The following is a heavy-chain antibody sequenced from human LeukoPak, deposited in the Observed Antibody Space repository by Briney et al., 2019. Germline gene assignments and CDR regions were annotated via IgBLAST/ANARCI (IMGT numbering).Heavy chain of an antibody. J-gene: IGHJ4*02. CDR3: VRDLGGYSYGSHFDS. CDR2: ITTSSSYI. D-gene: IGHD5-18*01. Sequence: GGSLRLSCAASGFNVRSYYMSWVRQAPGKGLEWVSSITTSSSYIYYADSVKGRFTISRDNAKNSLYLQMNSLRAEDTAIYYCVRDLGGYSYGSHFDSWGQGTLVTVSS. CDR1: GFNVRSYY. V-gene: IGHV3-21*01.